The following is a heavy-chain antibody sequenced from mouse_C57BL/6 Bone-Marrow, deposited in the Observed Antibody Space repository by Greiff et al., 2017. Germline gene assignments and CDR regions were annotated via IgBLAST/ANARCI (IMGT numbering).Heavy chain of an antibody. CDR2: IYPGDGDT. Sequence: QVQLQQSGPELVKPGASVQISCKASGYAFSSSWMNWVKQRPGKGLEWIGRIYPGDGDTNYNGKFKGKATLTADKSSSTAYMQLSSLTSEDSAVYFCARFDYYGSTWYFDVWGTGTTVTVSS. V-gene: IGHV1-82*01. CDR1: GYAFSSSW. D-gene: IGHD1-1*01. J-gene: IGHJ1*03. CDR3: ARFDYYGSTWYFDV.